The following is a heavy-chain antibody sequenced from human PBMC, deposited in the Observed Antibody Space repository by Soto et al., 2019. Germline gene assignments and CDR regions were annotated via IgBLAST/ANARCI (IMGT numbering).Heavy chain of an antibody. J-gene: IGHJ4*02. Sequence: PGGSLRLSCAASGFTFNNAWMNWVRQAPGKGLEWVGLIKSKTDGGTTDYAAPVKDRFTISRDDSRNTLYLQMNSLKTEDTAVYYCTTFFYYYDTTGAGGYWGQGTPVTVSS. V-gene: IGHV3-15*07. D-gene: IGHD3-22*01. CDR3: TTFFYYYDTTGAGGY. CDR1: GFTFNNAW. CDR2: IKSKTDGGTT.